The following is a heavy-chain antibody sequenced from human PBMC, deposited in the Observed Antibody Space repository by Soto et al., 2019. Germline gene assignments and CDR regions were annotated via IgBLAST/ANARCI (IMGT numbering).Heavy chain of an antibody. J-gene: IGHJ4*02. CDR1: GGSISSGGYY. CDR3: ARDRADYDILTGYMSHYFDY. Sequence: SETLSLTCTVSGGSISSGGYYWSWIRQHPGKGLEWIGYIYYSGSTYYNPSLKSRVTISVDTSKNQFSLKLSSVTAADTAVYYCARDRADYDILTGYMSHYFDYWGQGTLVTVSS. CDR2: IYYSGST. D-gene: IGHD3-9*01. V-gene: IGHV4-31*03.